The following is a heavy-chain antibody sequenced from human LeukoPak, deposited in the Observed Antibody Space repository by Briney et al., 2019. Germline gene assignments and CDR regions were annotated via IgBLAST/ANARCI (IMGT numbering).Heavy chain of an antibody. V-gene: IGHV3-30-3*01. D-gene: IGHD2-21*02. CDR3: ARHSFPIVVVTAELDP. Sequence: PGRSLRLSCAASGFTFSSYAMHWVRQAPGKGLEWVAVISYDGSNKYYADSVKGRFTISRDNSENTLYLQMNSLRAEDTAVYYCARHSFPIVVVTAELDPWGQGTLVTVSS. CDR1: GFTFSSYA. CDR2: ISYDGSNK. J-gene: IGHJ5*02.